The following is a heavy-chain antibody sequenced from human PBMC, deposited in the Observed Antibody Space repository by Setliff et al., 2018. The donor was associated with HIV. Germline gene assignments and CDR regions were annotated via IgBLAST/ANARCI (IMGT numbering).Heavy chain of an antibody. CDR1: GYTFINYA. Sequence: GASVKVSCKASGYTFINYAIHWVRQAPGHRLEWMGWINSDKGNTKYSQKFQGRITITRDTSASTAYIEVSSLKSEDTAVYYCARGTWMQARWWFDSWGQGTQVTVSS. CDR2: INSDKGNT. J-gene: IGHJ5*01. D-gene: IGHD5-18*01. CDR3: ARGTWMQARWWFDS. V-gene: IGHV1-3*01.